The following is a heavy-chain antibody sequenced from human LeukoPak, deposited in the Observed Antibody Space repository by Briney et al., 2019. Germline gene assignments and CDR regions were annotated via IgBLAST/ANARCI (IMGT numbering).Heavy chain of an antibody. V-gene: IGHV3-74*01. CDR1: GFTLRNYW. CDR2: ISRDGSVT. Sequence: PGGSLRLSCTASGFTLRNYWMHWVRQVPGKRLVWVSRISRDGSVTNYADSVQGRFTISRANAKNILYLQINSLRSEDTAVYYWSRYSSSSGGAAYYLDSWGHGTLVTVSS. CDR3: SRYSSSSGGAAYYLDS. D-gene: IGHD6-6*01. J-gene: IGHJ4*01.